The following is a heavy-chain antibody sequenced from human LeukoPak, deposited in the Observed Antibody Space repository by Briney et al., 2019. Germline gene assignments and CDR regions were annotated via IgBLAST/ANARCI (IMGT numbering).Heavy chain of an antibody. Sequence: PSVTLSLTCAVSGGSISINNWWTWVRQPPGKGLEWIGEIYHSGSTNYNPSLKSRVTISVDKSKNQFSLNLSSVTAADTAVYYCARLGAAAGNKGNCFDPWGQGTLVTVSS. CDR3: ARLGAAAGNKGNCFDP. V-gene: IGHV4-4*02. CDR1: GGSISINNW. CDR2: IYHSGST. J-gene: IGHJ5*02. D-gene: IGHD6-13*01.